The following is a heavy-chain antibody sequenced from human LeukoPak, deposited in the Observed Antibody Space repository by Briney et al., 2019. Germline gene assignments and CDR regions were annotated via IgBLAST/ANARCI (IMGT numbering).Heavy chain of an antibody. CDR1: GFTMSSYS. J-gene: IGHJ4*02. Sequence: GGSLRLSCAVSGFTMSSYSMNWVRQAPGKGLEWVSYISESSDTIYYADSVKGRFTISRDNAKNSLYLQMNSLRAEDAAVYYCAKAPVTSCRGAFCYPFDYWGQGTLVTVSS. V-gene: IGHV3-48*01. CDR2: ISESSDTI. D-gene: IGHD2-15*01. CDR3: AKAPVTSCRGAFCYPFDY.